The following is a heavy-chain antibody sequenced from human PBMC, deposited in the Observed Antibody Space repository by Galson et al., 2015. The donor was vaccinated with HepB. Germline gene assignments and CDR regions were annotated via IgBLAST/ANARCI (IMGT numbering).Heavy chain of an antibody. Sequence: SLRLSCAASGFTFSNPAMSWVRQAPGTGLEWVSAVSGSGDSTYYADFVKGRFTISRDNSKNTLYLQMNSLRAEDTAVYYCAKERWLAATQYYFDYWGQGTLVTVSS. D-gene: IGHD1-26*01. J-gene: IGHJ4*02. CDR2: VSGSGDST. V-gene: IGHV3-23*01. CDR1: GFTFSNPA. CDR3: AKERWLAATQYYFDY.